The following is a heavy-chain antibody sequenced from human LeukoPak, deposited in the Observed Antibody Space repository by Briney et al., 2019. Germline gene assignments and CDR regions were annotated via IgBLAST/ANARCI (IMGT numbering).Heavy chain of an antibody. V-gene: IGHV3-53*01. J-gene: IGHJ6*02. CDR3: ARDVRGVMDYYYGMDV. CDR1: GFTFSDVW. CDR2: IYSGGST. D-gene: IGHD3-10*02. Sequence: GGSLRLSCAASGFTFSDVWMSWVRQAPGKGLEWVSVIYSGGSTYYADSVKGRFTISRDNSKNTLYLQMNSLRAEDTAVYYCARDVRGVMDYYYGMDVWGQGTTVTVSS.